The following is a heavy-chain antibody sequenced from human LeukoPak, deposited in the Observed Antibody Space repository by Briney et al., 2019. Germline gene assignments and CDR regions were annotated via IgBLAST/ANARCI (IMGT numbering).Heavy chain of an antibody. Sequence: GGSLRLSCAASGFTFSSYSMNWVRQAPGKGLVWVSRINSDGSSTSYADSVKGRFTISRDNAKNSLYLQMNSLRAEDTAVYYCARDLVAVAVTDAFDIWGQGTMVTVSS. CDR3: ARDLVAVAVTDAFDI. D-gene: IGHD6-19*01. J-gene: IGHJ3*02. CDR1: GFTFSSYS. V-gene: IGHV3-74*01. CDR2: INSDGSST.